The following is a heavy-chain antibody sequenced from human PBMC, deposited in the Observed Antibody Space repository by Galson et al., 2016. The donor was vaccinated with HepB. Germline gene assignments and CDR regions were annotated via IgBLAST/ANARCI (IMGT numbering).Heavy chain of an antibody. CDR3: AKAGVEFRYSDWIFFFDY. V-gene: IGHV3-30*18. CDR1: GFSFSNFA. Sequence: SLRLSCAASGFSFSNFAMHWVRQAPGKGPEWVGVISYDGTDQYYADSVRGRFTISRDNSNNTLYLQMNSLGPEDTAVYYCAKAGVEFRYSDWIFFFDYWGQGTLVPV. D-gene: IGHD3-9*01. J-gene: IGHJ4*02. CDR2: ISYDGTDQ.